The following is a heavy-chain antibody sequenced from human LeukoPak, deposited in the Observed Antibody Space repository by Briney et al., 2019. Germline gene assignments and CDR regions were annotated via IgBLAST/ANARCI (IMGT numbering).Heavy chain of an antibody. CDR2: ISYSGST. V-gene: IGHV4-39*01. CDR1: GGSISSGTYY. J-gene: IGHJ3*02. CDR3: ARQPRYCSGGSCLDDAFDI. D-gene: IGHD2-15*01. Sequence: SETLSLTCAVSGGSISSGTYYWAWIRQPPGKGLEWIETISYSGSTYYNPSLKSRVTISVDKSKNQFSLRLSSVTAADTAVYYCARQPRYCSGGSCLDDAFDIWGQGTMVTVSS.